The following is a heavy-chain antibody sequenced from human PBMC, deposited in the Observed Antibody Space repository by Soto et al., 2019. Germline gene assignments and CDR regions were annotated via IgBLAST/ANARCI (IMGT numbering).Heavy chain of an antibody. Sequence: GGSLRLSCRASGSKFDKYAMHWVRQAPGKGLEWVSGIKWNSEVTAYADSVKGRFTISRDNAENSSYLQMDSLRVEDTALYFCAQDYDVLTGPTAFFGLDLWGQGTMVTVSS. V-gene: IGHV3-9*01. CDR1: GSKFDKYA. CDR2: IKWNSEVT. D-gene: IGHD3-9*01. CDR3: AQDYDVLTGPTAFFGLDL. J-gene: IGHJ6*02.